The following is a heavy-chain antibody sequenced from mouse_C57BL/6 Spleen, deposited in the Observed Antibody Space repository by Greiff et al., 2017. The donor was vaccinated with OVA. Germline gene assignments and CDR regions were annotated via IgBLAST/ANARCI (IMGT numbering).Heavy chain of an antibody. V-gene: IGHV1-64*01. Sequence: QVQLQQSGAELVKPGASVKLSCKASGYTFTSYWMHWVKQRPGQGLEWIGMIHPNSGSTNYNEKFKSKATLTVDKSSSTAYMQLSSLTSEDSAVYYCARVETAQTWFAYWGQGTLVTVSA. CDR1: GYTFTSYW. D-gene: IGHD3-2*02. J-gene: IGHJ3*01. CDR2: IHPNSGST. CDR3: ARVETAQTWFAY.